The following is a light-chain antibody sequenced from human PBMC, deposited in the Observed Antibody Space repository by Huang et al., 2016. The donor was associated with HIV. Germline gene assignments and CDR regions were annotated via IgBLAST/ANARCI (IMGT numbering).Light chain of an antibody. V-gene: IGKV1-39*01. J-gene: IGKJ1*01. CDR2: AAS. CDR3: QQSYNTPPT. Sequence: DIQMTQSPASLSASVGDRVTITCRATQSISNYVNWYQQKPGKAPTLLIYAASTLQSGVPSRFSGSGSGTDFTLTISSLRPEDFTTYYCQQSYNTPPTFGQGTKVEI. CDR1: QSISNY.